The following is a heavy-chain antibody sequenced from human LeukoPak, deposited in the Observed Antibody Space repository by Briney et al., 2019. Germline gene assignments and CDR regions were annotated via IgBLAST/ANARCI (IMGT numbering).Heavy chain of an antibody. CDR2: ISGSGGST. D-gene: IGHD3-10*01. CDR1: GFTFSNYA. Sequence: TGGSLRLSCAASGFTFSNYAMSWVRQAPGKGLEWVSAISGSGGSTYYADSVKGRFTISRDNSKKTLYLQMNSLRAEDTAIYYCARDRYYGSGINWFFDLWGRGTLVTVSS. CDR3: ARDRYYGSGINWFFDL. J-gene: IGHJ2*01. V-gene: IGHV3-23*01.